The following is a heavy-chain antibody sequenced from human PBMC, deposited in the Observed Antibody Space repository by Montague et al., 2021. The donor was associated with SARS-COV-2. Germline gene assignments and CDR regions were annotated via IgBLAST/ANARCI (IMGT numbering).Heavy chain of an antibody. CDR1: GGSISTYY. CDR2: IHYSGTT. J-gene: IGHJ3*02. V-gene: IGHV4-59*01. CDR3: ATNAGGSRLGVFDI. Sequence: SETLSLTCCVSGGSISTYYWSWIRQPPGKGLEWIGNIHYSGTTNHNPSLKSRVTISLDTSKNQFSLNLYSVTAADTAVYYCATNAGGSRLGVFDIWGQGTMVTVSS. D-gene: IGHD3-10*01.